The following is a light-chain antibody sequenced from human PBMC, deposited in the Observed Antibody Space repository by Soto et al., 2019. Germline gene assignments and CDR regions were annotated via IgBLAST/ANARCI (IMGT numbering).Light chain of an antibody. CDR3: QQRINWPLT. Sequence: IVLTQSPVTLSLYPGERATLSCRASQSVTTFLAWYQQKHGQAPRLLIYDVSNRATGIPARFSGSGSGTDFTLTISSLEPEDFAVYYCQQRINWPLTFGGGTKVEIK. CDR1: QSVTTF. J-gene: IGKJ4*01. V-gene: IGKV3-11*01. CDR2: DVS.